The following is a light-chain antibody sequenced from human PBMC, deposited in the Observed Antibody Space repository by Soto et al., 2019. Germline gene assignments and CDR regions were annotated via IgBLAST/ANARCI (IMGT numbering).Light chain of an antibody. J-gene: IGKJ1*01. V-gene: IGKV3-20*01. Sequence: EIVMTQSPATLAVSPGERVTLSCRASQSVSSSYLAWYQQKPGQAPRLLIYGASSRATGIPDRFSGSGSGTDFTLTISRLEPEDFAVYYCQQYGSSRWTFGQGTKVDI. CDR1: QSVSSSY. CDR3: QQYGSSRWT. CDR2: GAS.